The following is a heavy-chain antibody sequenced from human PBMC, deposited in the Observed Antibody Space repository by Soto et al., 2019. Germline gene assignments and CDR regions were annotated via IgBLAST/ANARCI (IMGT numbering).Heavy chain of an antibody. CDR3: ARDHKLRFLEWLFDY. Sequence: GASVKVSCKASGYTFTGYYMHWVRQAPGQGLEWMGWINPNSGGINYAQKFQGRVTMTRDTSISTAYMELSRLRSDDTAVYYCARDHKLRFLEWLFDYWGQGTLVTVSS. CDR2: INPNSGGI. CDR1: GYTFTGYY. J-gene: IGHJ4*02. V-gene: IGHV1-2*02. D-gene: IGHD3-3*01.